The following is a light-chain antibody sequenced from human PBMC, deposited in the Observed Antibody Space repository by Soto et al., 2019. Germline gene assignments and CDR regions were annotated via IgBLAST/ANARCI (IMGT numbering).Light chain of an antibody. J-gene: IGLJ1*01. CDR3: CSFAGDNVPYL. CDR1: GTDVGQYNY. CDR2: HVS. Sequence: QSVLTQPPSASGSPGQSVTISCTGAGTDVGQYNYVSWYQQHPGKAPKLLIHHVSRRPSGVPARFSGSKSGNTASLTVSGLQTEDEADYFCCSFAGDNVPYLFGTGTKVTVL. V-gene: IGLV2-8*01.